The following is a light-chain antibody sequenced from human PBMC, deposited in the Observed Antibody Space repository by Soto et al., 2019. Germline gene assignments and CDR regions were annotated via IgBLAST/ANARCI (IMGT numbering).Light chain of an antibody. J-gene: IGKJ1*01. Sequence: EIVMTQSPATLSVSPGERATLSCRASQSVSSNLAWYQQKPGQAPRLLIYGASTRATCIPARFSGSGSGTEFTLTISSLQSEDFAVYYCQQYNNSPLTFGQGTKVEIK. CDR1: QSVSSN. V-gene: IGKV3-15*01. CDR2: GAS. CDR3: QQYNNSPLT.